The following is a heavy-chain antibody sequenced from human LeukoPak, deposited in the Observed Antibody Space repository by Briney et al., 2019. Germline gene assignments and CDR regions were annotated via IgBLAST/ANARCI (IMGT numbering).Heavy chain of an antibody. V-gene: IGHV1-3*01. CDR3: ARGCSGGSCSAYYYYYGMDV. J-gene: IGHJ6*02. CDR2: INAGNGNT. Sequence: ASVKVSCKASGYTFTSYAMHWVRQAPGQRLEWMGWINAGNGNTKYSQKFQGRVTITRETSASTAYMELSSLRSEDTAVYYCARGCSGGSCSAYYYYYGMDVWGQGTTVTVSS. D-gene: IGHD2-15*01. CDR1: GYTFTSYA.